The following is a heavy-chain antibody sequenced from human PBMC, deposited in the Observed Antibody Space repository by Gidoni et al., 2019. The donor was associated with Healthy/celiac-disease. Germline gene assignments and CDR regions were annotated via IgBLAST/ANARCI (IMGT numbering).Heavy chain of an antibody. CDR1: GFTFDDYP. V-gene: IGHV3-43*01. D-gene: IGHD3-22*01. CDR3: AKDIVVAKSSIVVITADYYYGMDV. Sequence: EVQLVESGGVVVQPGGSLRLSCAASGFTFDDYPMHWVRPAPGKGLEWVSLISWDGGSTYYADSVKGRFTISRDNSKNSLYLQMNSLRTEDTALYYCAKDIVVAKSSIVVITADYYYGMDVWGQGTTVTVSS. J-gene: IGHJ6*02. CDR2: ISWDGGST.